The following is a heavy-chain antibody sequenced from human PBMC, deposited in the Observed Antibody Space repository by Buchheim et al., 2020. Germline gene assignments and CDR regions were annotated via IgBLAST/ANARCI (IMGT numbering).Heavy chain of an antibody. Sequence: QVQLVQSGAEVKKPGASVKVSCKASGYTFTSYYMHWVRQAPGQGLEWMGIINPSGGSTSYAQKFQGRGTMTRDTSTSTVYMELSSLRSEDTAVYYCARDRWLLESHYYYGMDVWGQGTT. D-gene: IGHD2-15*01. J-gene: IGHJ6*02. CDR3: ARDRWLLESHYYYGMDV. V-gene: IGHV1-46*01. CDR1: GYTFTSYY. CDR2: INPSGGST.